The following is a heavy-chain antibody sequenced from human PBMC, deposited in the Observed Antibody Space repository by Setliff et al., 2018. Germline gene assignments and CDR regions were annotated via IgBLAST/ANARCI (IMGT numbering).Heavy chain of an antibody. Sequence: ASETLSLTCNVSGGSISSRTYYWSWIRQPAGKGLEWIGHIYTSWSTNYNPSLKSRVTMSVDTTKNQFSLKLTSVTAADTAVYYCARTGTYRYFDFWGQGAPVTVSS. D-gene: IGHD1-1*01. CDR1: GGSISSRTYY. CDR2: IYTSWST. J-gene: IGHJ4*02. V-gene: IGHV4-61*09. CDR3: ARTGTYRYFDF.